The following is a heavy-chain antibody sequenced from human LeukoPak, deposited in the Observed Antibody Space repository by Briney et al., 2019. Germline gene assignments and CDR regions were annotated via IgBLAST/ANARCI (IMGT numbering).Heavy chain of an antibody. J-gene: IGHJ4*02. CDR3: ARVRNDYSNYNFDY. Sequence: ALVKVSCKASGYTFTSYGISWVRQAPGQGLEWMGWISAYNGNTNYAQKLQGRVTMTTDTSTSTAYMELRSLRSDDTAVYYCARVRNDYSNYNFDYWGQGTLVTVSS. CDR2: ISAYNGNT. V-gene: IGHV1-18*01. D-gene: IGHD4-11*01. CDR1: GYTFTSYG.